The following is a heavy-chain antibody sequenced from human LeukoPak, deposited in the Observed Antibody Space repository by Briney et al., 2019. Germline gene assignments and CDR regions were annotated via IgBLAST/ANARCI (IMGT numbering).Heavy chain of an antibody. J-gene: IGHJ4*02. CDR1: GFTFSSYS. Sequence: GGSLRLSCAASGFTFSSYSMNWDRQAAGKGLEWVSSISSSSSYIYYADSVKGRFAISRDNAKNSLYLQMNSLRAEDTAVYYCARDSYGSGSYSWFRYWGQGTLVTVSS. CDR3: ARDSYGSGSYSWFRY. D-gene: IGHD3-10*01. CDR2: ISSSSSYI. V-gene: IGHV3-21*01.